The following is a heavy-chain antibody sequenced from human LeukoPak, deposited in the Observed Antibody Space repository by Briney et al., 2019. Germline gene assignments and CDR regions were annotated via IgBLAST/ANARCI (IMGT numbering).Heavy chain of an antibody. CDR1: GGSISSYY. J-gene: IGHJ5*02. D-gene: IGHD3-10*01. CDR2: IYYSGST. V-gene: IGHV4-59*01. Sequence: SETLSLTCTVSGGSISSYYWSWIRQPPGKGLEWIGYIYYSGSTNYNPSLKSRLTISVDTSKNQFSLKLSSVTAADTAVYYCARGSRSYYLRWWFDPWGQGALVTVSS. CDR3: ARGSRSYYLRWWFDP.